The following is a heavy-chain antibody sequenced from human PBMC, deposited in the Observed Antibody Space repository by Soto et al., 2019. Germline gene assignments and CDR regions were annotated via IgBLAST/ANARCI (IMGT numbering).Heavy chain of an antibody. V-gene: IGHV1-8*01. J-gene: IGHJ4*02. Sequence: QVQLVQSGAELKKPGASVKGYCKASGYTFTSYDIHWVRQAPGQGSEWMGWMNPNTGNAASAQKFQGRVTMTRNTSISTAYMQLSSLRSEDTAVYFCARVGRGTSCYFAYWGQGTLVTVSS. CDR2: MNPNTGNA. CDR3: ARVGRGTSCYFAY. CDR1: GYTFTSYD. D-gene: IGHD1-1*01.